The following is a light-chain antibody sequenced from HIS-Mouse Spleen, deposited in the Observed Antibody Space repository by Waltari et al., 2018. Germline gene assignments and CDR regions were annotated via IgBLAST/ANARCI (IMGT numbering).Light chain of an antibody. J-gene: IGLJ1*01. CDR2: AVS. V-gene: IGLV2-11*01. CDR3: CSYAGSYSYV. CDR1: SRDVGGDHY. Sequence: QSALPQPRSVSGSPGQSVTIPCTRTSRDVGGDHYVSWYQQHPGKASKLMIYAVSKRPAGVPDRFSGSKSGNTASLTISGLQAEDEADYYCCSYAGSYSYVFGTGTKVTVL.